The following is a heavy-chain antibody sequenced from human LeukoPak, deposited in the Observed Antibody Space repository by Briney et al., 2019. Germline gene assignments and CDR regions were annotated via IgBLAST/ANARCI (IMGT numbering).Heavy chain of an antibody. CDR2: IYSGDST. D-gene: IGHD2-2*02. CDR1: GFTVSSNY. Sequence: GGSLRLSCAASGFTVSSNYMSWVRQAPGKGLEWVSVIYSGDSTYYADSVKGRFTISRDNSKNTLYLRMNSLRAEDTAVYYCARGLYPRRLKRGFYFGYWGQGTRVTVSS. CDR3: ARGLYPRRLKRGFYFGY. V-gene: IGHV3-53*01. J-gene: IGHJ4*02.